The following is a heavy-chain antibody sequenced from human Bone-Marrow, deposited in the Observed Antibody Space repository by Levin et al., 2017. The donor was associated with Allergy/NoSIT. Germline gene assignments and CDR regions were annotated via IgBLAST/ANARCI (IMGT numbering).Heavy chain of an antibody. CDR2: INPNSGGT. CDR3: ARHADYGSGSYDRYYYYFSMDV. CDR1: GYTFRDYY. Sequence: GESLKISCKASGYTFRDYYIQWVRQAPGQGLEWMGWINPNSGGTNYAQKFQGRLTMTTDTSISTVYMELSSLSSDDTAEYYCARHADYGSGSYDRYYYYFSMDVWGRGTAVTVSS. V-gene: IGHV1-2*02. D-gene: IGHD3-10*01. J-gene: IGHJ6*04.